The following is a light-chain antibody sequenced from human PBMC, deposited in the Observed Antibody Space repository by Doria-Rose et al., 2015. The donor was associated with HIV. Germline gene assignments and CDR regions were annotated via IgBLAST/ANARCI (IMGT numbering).Light chain of an antibody. Sequence: TQSPGTLSLSPGERATLSCRASQSFSSTYLAWYQQKPGQAPSLLIYDGSTRATGIQDRFSASGSGTDFTLTINRLEPEDCALYYCHQYGTSWTFGQGTKVEI. CDR2: DGS. CDR3: HQYGTSWT. V-gene: IGKV3-20*01. CDR1: QSFSSTY. J-gene: IGKJ1*01.